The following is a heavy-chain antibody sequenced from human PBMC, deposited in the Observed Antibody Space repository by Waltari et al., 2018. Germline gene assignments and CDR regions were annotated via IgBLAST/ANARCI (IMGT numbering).Heavy chain of an antibody. CDR3: ARGVRYTAF. D-gene: IGHD5-18*01. CDR1: GGSFSGYY. CDR2: INHSGST. J-gene: IGHJ4*02. Sequence: QVQLQQSGAGLLKPSETLSPPCAVYGGSFSGYYWSWIRQPPGKGLEWIGEINHSGSTNYNPSLKSRVTISVDTSKNQFSLKLSSVTAADTAVYYCARGVRYTAFWGQGTLVTVSS. V-gene: IGHV4-34*01.